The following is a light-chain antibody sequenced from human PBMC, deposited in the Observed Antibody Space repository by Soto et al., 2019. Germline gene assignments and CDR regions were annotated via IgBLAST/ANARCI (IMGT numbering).Light chain of an antibody. J-gene: IGKJ1*01. Sequence: EIVLTQSPATLSLSPGESATLSCRASQSVTNYLAWYQHKPGQAPRLLISEASTRATGIPARFSGGGSGTKFTLTISSLQSEDFAVYYCQQYGDWTATFGQGTKVEIK. CDR1: QSVTNY. CDR2: EAS. CDR3: QQYGDWTAT. V-gene: IGKV3-11*01.